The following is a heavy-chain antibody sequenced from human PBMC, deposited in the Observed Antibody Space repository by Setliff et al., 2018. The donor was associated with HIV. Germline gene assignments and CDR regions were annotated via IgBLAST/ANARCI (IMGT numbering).Heavy chain of an antibody. J-gene: IGHJ4*02. CDR3: ARGSRITVVSVLIYSRFDY. Sequence: ASVKVSCKASGYTFSSNYMHWVRQAPGQGLEWMGLINPTGGRTTYAQKFQGRVTMTRATSTSTVYMELSSLTSEDTAVYFCARGSRITVVSVLIYSRFDYWGQGTLVTVSS. CDR1: GYTFSSNY. CDR2: INPTGGRT. D-gene: IGHD3-3*01. V-gene: IGHV1-46*01.